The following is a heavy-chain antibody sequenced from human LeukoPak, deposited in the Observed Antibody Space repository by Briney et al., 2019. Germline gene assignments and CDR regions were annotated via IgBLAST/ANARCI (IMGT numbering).Heavy chain of an antibody. D-gene: IGHD3-22*01. CDR2: ISSSSSYI. J-gene: IGHJ6*02. Sequence: PGGSLRLSCAASGFTFSSYSMNWVRQAPGKGLEWVSSISSSSSYIYYADSVKGRFTISRDNAKNSLYLQMNCLRAEDTAVYYCARWPDYYDTSKYYYGMDVWGQGTTVTVSS. CDR3: ARWPDYYDTSKYYYGMDV. V-gene: IGHV3-21*01. CDR1: GFTFSSYS.